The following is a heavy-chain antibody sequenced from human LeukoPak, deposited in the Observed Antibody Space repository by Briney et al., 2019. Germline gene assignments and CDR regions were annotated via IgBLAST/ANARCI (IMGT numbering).Heavy chain of an antibody. V-gene: IGHV4-59*01. CDR2: IYYSGST. J-gene: IGHJ6*02. Sequence: SETLSVTCTVPGGSISSYYWSWIRQPPGKGLEWIGYIYYSGSTNYNPSLKSRVTISVDTSKNQFSLKLSSVTAADTAVYYCARAAGSSDWGRAHYYGMDVGDQGTTVTVSS. CDR1: GGSISSYY. CDR3: ARAAGSSDWGRAHYYGMDV. D-gene: IGHD6-19*01.